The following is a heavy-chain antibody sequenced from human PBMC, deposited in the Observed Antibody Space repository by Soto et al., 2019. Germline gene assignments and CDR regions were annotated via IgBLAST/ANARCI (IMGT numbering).Heavy chain of an antibody. CDR3: AKDRRGGLRFGATMDV. CDR2: ISWNSGSI. CDR1: GFTFDDYA. D-gene: IGHD5-12*01. V-gene: IGHV3-9*01. J-gene: IGHJ6*02. Sequence: TGGSLRLSCAASGFTFDDYAMHWVRQVPGKGLEWVSGISWNSGSIGYADSVKGRFTISRDNAKNSLYLQMNSLRAEDTALYYCAKDRRGGLRFGATMDVWGQGTTVTVSS.